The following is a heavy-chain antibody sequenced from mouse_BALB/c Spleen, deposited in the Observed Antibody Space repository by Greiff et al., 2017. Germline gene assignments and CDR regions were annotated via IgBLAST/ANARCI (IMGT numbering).Heavy chain of an antibody. J-gene: IGHJ4*01. CDR3: AREGDGYWRGAMDY. V-gene: IGHV5-4*02. Sequence: DVMLVESGGGLVKPGGSLKLSCAASGFTFSDYYMYWVRQTPEKRLEWVATISDGGSYTYYPDSVKGRFTISRDNAKNNLYLQMSSLKSEDTAMYYCAREGDGYWRGAMDYWGQGTSVTVSS. CDR2: ISDGGSYT. CDR1: GFTFSDYY. D-gene: IGHD2-3*01.